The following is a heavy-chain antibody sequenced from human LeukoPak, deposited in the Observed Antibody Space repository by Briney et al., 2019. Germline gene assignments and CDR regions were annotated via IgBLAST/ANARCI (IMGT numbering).Heavy chain of an antibody. D-gene: IGHD3-10*01. J-gene: IGHJ5*02. Sequence: SGTLSLTCTVSGGSISSSSYYWGWIRQPPGKGLEWIGSIYYSGSTNYNPSLKSRVTISVDTSKNQFSLKLSSVTAADTAVYYCARDYGSGSMVWFDPWGQGTLVTVSS. CDR1: GGSISSSSYY. CDR3: ARDYGSGSMVWFDP. CDR2: IYYSGST. V-gene: IGHV4-39*07.